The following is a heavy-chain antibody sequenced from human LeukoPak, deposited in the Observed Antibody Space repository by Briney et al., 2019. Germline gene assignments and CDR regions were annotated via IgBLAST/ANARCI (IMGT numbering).Heavy chain of an antibody. J-gene: IGHJ3*02. CDR3: ARGGYCSSTSCRVGNALDI. V-gene: IGHV4-59*12. D-gene: IGHD2-2*01. CDR1: GGSISSYY. CDR2: IYYSGST. Sequence: SETLSLTCTVSGGSISSYYWSWIRQPPGKGLEWIGYIYYSGSTNYNPSLKSRVTMSVDTSKNQFSLKLSSVTAADTAVYYCARGGYCSSTSCRVGNALDIWGQGTMVTVSS.